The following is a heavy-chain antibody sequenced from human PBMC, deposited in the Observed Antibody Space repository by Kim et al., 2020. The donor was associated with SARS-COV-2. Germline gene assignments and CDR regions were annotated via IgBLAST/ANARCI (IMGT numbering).Heavy chain of an antibody. D-gene: IGHD3-9*01. CDR1: GFTINSHA. CDR2: ISGRDGTT. Sequence: GGSLRLSCAASGFTINSHAMTWVRQAPGKGLEWVSSISGRDGTTYYADSVKGRFTISRDDSKNTLYLQMDSLRAEDTAMYYCAIEFLVISWTPILWGQGTLVTVSS. V-gene: IGHV3-23*01. CDR3: AIEFLVISWTPIL. J-gene: IGHJ4*02.